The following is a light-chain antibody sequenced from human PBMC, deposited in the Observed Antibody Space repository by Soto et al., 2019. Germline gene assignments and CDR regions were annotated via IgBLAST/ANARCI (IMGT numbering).Light chain of an antibody. CDR2: SND. V-gene: IGLV1-44*01. J-gene: IGLJ2*01. CDR1: SSNIGSNT. CDR3: AAWYGSLNGWV. Sequence: QSVLTQAPSASGTPGQRVTISCSGSSSNIGSNTVSWYQQVPGTAPKLLIYSNDQRPSGVPDRFSGSKSGTSASLAIGGLQSEDEADYYCAAWYGSLNGWVFGGGTKLTVL.